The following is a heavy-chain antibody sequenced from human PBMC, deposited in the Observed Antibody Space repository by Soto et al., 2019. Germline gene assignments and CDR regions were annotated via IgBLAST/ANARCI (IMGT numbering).Heavy chain of an antibody. CDR3: ARDPSTGNADY. J-gene: IGHJ4*02. Sequence: EVQLLESGGGLVQPGGSLRLSCAASGFTFSSYALTWVRQAPGKGLEWVSVIGASGSSTFHADSVKGRFTISRDNSKNTMYLQMNSLRAEDTALYFCARDPSTGNADYWGQGTLVTVSS. V-gene: IGHV3-23*01. CDR2: IGASGSST. D-gene: IGHD3-9*01. CDR1: GFTFSSYA.